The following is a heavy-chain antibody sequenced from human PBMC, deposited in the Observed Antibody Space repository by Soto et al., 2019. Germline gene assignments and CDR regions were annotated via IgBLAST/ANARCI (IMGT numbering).Heavy chain of an antibody. CDR1: GFTFSSYA. V-gene: IGHV3-30-3*01. J-gene: IGHJ4*02. D-gene: IGHD4-17*01. Sequence: GGSLRLSCAASGFTFSSYAMRWIRQAPGKGLEWVAVISYDGSNKYYADSVKGRFTISRDNSKNTLYLQMNSLRAEDTAVYYCARSREDYGDYYFDYWGQGTLVTVSS. CDR3: ARSREDYGDYYFDY. CDR2: ISYDGSNK.